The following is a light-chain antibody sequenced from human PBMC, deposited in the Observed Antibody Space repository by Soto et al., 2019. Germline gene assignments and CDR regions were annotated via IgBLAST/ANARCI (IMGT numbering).Light chain of an antibody. CDR1: SSDVGSYDL. CDR3: CSYAGTSTFV. J-gene: IGLJ2*01. Sequence: QSALTQPASVSGSPGQSITISCTGTSSDVGSYDLVSWYQQHPGKAPKLLIYEVRKRHSGLSNRFSGSKSGNTASLPISGLQAEDEAAYYCCSYAGTSTFVFGRGTKLTVL. V-gene: IGLV2-23*02. CDR2: EVR.